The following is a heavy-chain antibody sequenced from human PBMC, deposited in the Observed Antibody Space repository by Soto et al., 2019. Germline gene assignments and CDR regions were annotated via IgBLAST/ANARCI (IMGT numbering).Heavy chain of an antibody. J-gene: IGHJ6*04. CDR2: ISAYNGNT. V-gene: IGHV1-18*01. CDR1: GYTFTSYG. CDR3: ARDRDIVVVDYGMDV. Sequence: ASVKVSCKASGYTFTSYGISWVRQAPGQGLEWMGWISAYNGNTNYAQKLQGRVTMTTDTSTSTAYMELRGLRSDDTAVYSCARDRDIVVVDYGMDVWGKGTTVTVSS. D-gene: IGHD2-15*01.